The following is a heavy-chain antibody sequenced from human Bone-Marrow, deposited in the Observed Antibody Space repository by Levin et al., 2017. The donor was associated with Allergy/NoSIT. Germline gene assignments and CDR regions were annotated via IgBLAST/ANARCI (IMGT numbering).Heavy chain of an antibody. Sequence: SGESLKISCAASGFSFSNFNMNWVRQAPGKGLEWISAISSSGNSRYYADSVKGRFTVSRDNVWNSLSLQMNSLRAEDTALYYCASRVTISGVGYYFNYWGQGVPVTVSS. V-gene: IGHV3-48*01. CDR3: ASRVTISGVGYYFNY. CDR1: GFSFSNFN. CDR2: ISSSGNSR. J-gene: IGHJ4*02. D-gene: IGHD3-3*02.